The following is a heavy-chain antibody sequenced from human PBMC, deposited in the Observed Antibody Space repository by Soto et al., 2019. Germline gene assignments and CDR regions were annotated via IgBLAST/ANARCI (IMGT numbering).Heavy chain of an antibody. CDR2: IIPIFGTA. CDR1: GGTFTSYA. V-gene: IGHV1-69*13. Sequence: SVKVSCKASGGTFTSYAISWVRQAPGQGLEWMGGIIPIFGTANYAQKFQGRVTITADESTSTAYMELSSLRSEDTAVYYCARGSIAPGGFDIWGQGTMVTVSS. D-gene: IGHD2-15*01. CDR3: ARGSIAPGGFDI. J-gene: IGHJ3*02.